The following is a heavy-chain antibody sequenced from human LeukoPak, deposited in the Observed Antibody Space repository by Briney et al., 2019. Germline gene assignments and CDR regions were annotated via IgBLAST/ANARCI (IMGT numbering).Heavy chain of an antibody. Sequence: SETLSLTCAVYGGSFSGYYWSWIRQPPGKGLEWIGEINHSGSTNYNPSLKSRVTISVDTSKNQFSLKLSSVTAADTAAYYCARTGSGWYRPFDHWGQGTLVTVSS. J-gene: IGHJ5*02. V-gene: IGHV4-34*01. CDR3: ARTGSGWYRPFDH. CDR1: GGSFSGYY. CDR2: INHSGST. D-gene: IGHD6-19*01.